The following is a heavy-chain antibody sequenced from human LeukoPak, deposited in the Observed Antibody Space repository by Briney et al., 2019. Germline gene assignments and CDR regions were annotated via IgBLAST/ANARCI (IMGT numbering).Heavy chain of an antibody. D-gene: IGHD6-6*01. CDR2: IYPGDSDT. Sequence: GESLKISCKGSGYSFTSYWIAWVRQMPGKGLELMGIIYPGDSDTRYSPSFQGQVTISADKSISTAYLQWSSLNASDTAMYFCARHGVTGSSSSPNDYWGQGTQVTVSS. J-gene: IGHJ4*02. CDR1: GYSFTSYW. CDR3: ARHGVTGSSSSPNDY. V-gene: IGHV5-51*01.